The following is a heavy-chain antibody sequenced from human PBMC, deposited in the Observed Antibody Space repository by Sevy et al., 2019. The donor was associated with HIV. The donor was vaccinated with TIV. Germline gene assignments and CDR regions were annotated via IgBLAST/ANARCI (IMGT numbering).Heavy chain of an antibody. CDR1: EFTFSSYA. CDR3: ARDCSSATCLWGLDV. Sequence: GGSLRLSCAASEFTFSSYAMSWVRQAPGKGLEWVANIKRDGSEKYYVASVKGRFTISRDNAKNSLYLQMNSLRAEDTAVYYCARDCSSATCLWGLDVWGQGTTVTVSS. J-gene: IGHJ6*02. V-gene: IGHV3-7*03. CDR2: IKRDGSEK. D-gene: IGHD2-2*01.